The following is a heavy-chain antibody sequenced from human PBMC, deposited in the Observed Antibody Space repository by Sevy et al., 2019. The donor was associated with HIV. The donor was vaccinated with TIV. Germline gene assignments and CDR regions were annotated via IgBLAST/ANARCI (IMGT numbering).Heavy chain of an antibody. J-gene: IGHJ6*02. D-gene: IGHD6-6*01. Sequence: SETLSLTCTVSGGSISSGGYYWSWIRQHPGKGLEWIGYIYYSGSTYYNPSLKSRVTISVDTSKNQFSLRRSSVTAADTAVYYCARDRGSSSTGVYYYYYGMDVWGQGTTVTVSS. V-gene: IGHV4-31*03. CDR2: IYYSGST. CDR1: GGSISSGGYY. CDR3: ARDRGSSSTGVYYYYYGMDV.